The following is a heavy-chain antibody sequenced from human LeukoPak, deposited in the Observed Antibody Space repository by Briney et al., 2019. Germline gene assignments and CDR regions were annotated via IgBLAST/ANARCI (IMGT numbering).Heavy chain of an antibody. CDR1: GGSISSGVYY. J-gene: IGHJ5*02. Sequence: SETLSLTCTVSGGSISSGVYYWSWIRQPPGKGLEWIGYIYHSGSTYYNPSLKSRVTISVDRSKNQFSLKPTSVTAADTAVYYCARGSDCSSTSCYWWFDPWGQGTLVTVSS. D-gene: IGHD2-2*01. CDR3: ARGSDCSSTSCYWWFDP. CDR2: IYHSGST. V-gene: IGHV4-30-2*01.